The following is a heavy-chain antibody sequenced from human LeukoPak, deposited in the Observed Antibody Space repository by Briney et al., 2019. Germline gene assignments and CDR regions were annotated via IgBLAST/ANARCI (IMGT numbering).Heavy chain of an antibody. V-gene: IGHV4-31*03. Sequence: QTLRLTRTVSGDSISSGGGYWSGIRQHPGKGLEWIGYILYSGTTYHNPSLRSRIAMSVDPSKNQFSLKFKSVTAADTAVYYCVRAGNCYYMHWGQ. J-gene: IGHJ1*01. CDR1: GDSISSGGGY. CDR3: VRAGNCYYMH. CDR2: ILYSGTT. D-gene: IGHD3-22*01.